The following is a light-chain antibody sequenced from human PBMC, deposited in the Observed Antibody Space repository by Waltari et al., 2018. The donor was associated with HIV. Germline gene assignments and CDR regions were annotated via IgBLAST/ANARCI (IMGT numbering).Light chain of an antibody. CDR2: EVT. CDR3: SSYAGSNNVV. Sequence: QSALTQPPSASGPPGQSVPISCSGTSSTVGDYDFVSWYQQHPGKVPKLILHEVTKRPSCVPDCFSGSKSGHTASLTGSGHQADDEADYCCSSYAGSNNVVFGGGTKLTVL. J-gene: IGLJ2*01. V-gene: IGLV2-8*01. CDR1: SSTVGDYDF.